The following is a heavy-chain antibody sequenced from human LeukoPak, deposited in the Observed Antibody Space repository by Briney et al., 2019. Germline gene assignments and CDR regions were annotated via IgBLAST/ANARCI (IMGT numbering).Heavy chain of an antibody. CDR2: ISAYNGNT. J-gene: IGHJ4*02. Sequence: ASVKVSCKASGYTFTSYGISWVLQASGQGLEWMGWISAYNGNTNYAQNLQGRVTMTTDTSTSTAYMELRSLRSDDTAVHYCARDGPRYGSSTRCYDTRLDYWGQGTLVTVSS. CDR3: ARDGPRYGSSTRCYDTRLDY. CDR1: GYTFTSYG. D-gene: IGHD2-2*01. V-gene: IGHV1-18*01.